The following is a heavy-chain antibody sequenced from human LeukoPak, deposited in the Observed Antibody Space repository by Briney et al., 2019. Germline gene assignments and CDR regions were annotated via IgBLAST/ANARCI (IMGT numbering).Heavy chain of an antibody. J-gene: IGHJ4*02. CDR2: INPNSGGT. D-gene: IGHD1-26*01. CDR3: ASEALGAPDY. Sequence: ASVKVSCKASGGTFSSYATSWVRQAPGQGVEWMGWINPNSGGTNYAQKFQGRVTMTRDTSISTAYMELSRLRSDDTAVYYCASEALGAPDYWGQGTLVTVSS. CDR1: GGTFSSYA. V-gene: IGHV1-2*02.